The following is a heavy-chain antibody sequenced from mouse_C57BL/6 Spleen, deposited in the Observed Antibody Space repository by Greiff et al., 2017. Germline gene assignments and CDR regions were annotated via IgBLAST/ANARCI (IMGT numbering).Heavy chain of an antibody. V-gene: IGHV1-64*01. J-gene: IGHJ4*01. CDR1: GYTFTSYW. CDR3: ARSLIYYDPSYAMDY. CDR2: IHPNSGST. Sequence: QVQLQQPGAELVKPGASVKLSCKASGYTFTSYWMHWVKQRPGQGLEWIGMIHPNSGSTNYNEKFKSKATLTVDKSSSTAYMQLSSLTSEDSAVYYCARSLIYYDPSYAMDYWGQGTSVTVSS. D-gene: IGHD2-4*01.